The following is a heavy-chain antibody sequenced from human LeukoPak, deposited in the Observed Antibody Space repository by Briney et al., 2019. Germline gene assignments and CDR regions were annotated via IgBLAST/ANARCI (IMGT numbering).Heavy chain of an antibody. J-gene: IGHJ4*02. D-gene: IGHD3-3*01. CDR2: IKGDGSST. CDR3: ARDQYDTWSRRGNFDS. Sequence: GGSLRLSCAASGFTFSSNWMHWVRQAPGKGLVWVSRIKGDGSSTSYADSVKGRFTISRDNTKNSLYLQMNSLRAEDTAVFYCARDQYDTWSRRGNFDSWGQGTLVIVSS. V-gene: IGHV3-74*01. CDR1: GFTFSSNW.